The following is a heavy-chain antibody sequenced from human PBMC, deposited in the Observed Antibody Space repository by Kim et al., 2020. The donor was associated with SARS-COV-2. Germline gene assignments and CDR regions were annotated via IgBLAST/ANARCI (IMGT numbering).Heavy chain of an antibody. Sequence: SETLSLTCTVSGGSISSGGYYWSWIRQHPGKGLEWIGYIYYSGSTYYNPSLKSRVTISVDTSKNQFSLKLSSVTAADTAVYYCARERGAMSNGRWFDYWGQGTLVTVSS. J-gene: IGHJ4*02. CDR3: ARERGAMSNGRWFDY. V-gene: IGHV4-31*03. CDR1: GGSISSGGYY. D-gene: IGHD1-26*01. CDR2: IYYSGST.